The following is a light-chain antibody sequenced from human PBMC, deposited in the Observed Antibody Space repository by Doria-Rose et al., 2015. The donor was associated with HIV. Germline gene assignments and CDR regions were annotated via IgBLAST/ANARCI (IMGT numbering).Light chain of an antibody. CDR1: QSIRRY. Sequence: DIRMTQSPSSLSASVGDRVTITYRASQSIRRYLNWYQQKRGTAPKLLIYGVSTLQSGVPLRFSGGESGTDFTLTISSLQPEDSATYYCQQSSSTPYTFGQGTKVEIK. V-gene: IGKV1-39*01. CDR3: QQSSSTPYT. J-gene: IGKJ2*01. CDR2: GVS.